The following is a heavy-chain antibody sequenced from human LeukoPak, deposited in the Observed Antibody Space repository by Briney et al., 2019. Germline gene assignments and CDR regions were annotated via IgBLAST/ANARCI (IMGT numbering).Heavy chain of an antibody. CDR1: GFTFSSYG. D-gene: IGHD3-16*01. J-gene: IGHJ6*02. V-gene: IGHV3-30*03. Sequence: GGSLRLSCAASGFTFSSYGIHWVRQAPGKGLEWVAVISYDGSNKYYADSVKGRFTISRDNSKNTLYLQMNSLRAEDTALYYCATSWGPDTSAFRWGRDGMDVWGQGTTVIVS. CDR3: ATSWGPDTSAFRWGRDGMDV. CDR2: ISYDGSNK.